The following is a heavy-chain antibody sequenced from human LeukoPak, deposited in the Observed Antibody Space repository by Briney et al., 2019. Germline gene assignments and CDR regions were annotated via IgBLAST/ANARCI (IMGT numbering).Heavy chain of an antibody. CDR2: IKSKTDGGTT. CDR3: TTDFFIVGAITFDY. J-gene: IGHJ4*02. CDR1: GFTFSNAW. V-gene: IGHV3-15*01. Sequence: GGSLRLSCAASGFTFSNAWMSWVRQAPGKGLEWVGRIKSKTDGGTTDYAAPVKGRFTISRDDSKNTLYLQMNSLKTEDTAVYYCTTDFFIVGAITFDYWGQGTLVTVSS. D-gene: IGHD1-26*01.